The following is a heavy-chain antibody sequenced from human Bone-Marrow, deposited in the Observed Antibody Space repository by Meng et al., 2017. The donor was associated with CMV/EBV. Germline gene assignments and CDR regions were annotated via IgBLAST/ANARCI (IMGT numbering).Heavy chain of an antibody. CDR2: IYSIGTT. J-gene: IGHJ6*02. CDR3: GSEGYYYYYGMDV. V-gene: IGHV4-39*01. D-gene: IGHD2-15*01. CDR1: AGPFRSTGYY. Sequence: SAGPFRSTGYYWGLVPHPPRTGLSWIWSIYSIGTTYYNPSLQSRVTISVDTSKIQFSLKLSSVTAADTAVYYCGSEGYYYYYGMDVWGQGTTVTVSS.